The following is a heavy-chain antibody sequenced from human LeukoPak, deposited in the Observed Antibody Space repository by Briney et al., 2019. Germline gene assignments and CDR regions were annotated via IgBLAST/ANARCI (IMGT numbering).Heavy chain of an antibody. CDR2: IYYSGST. CDR3: ARDAVSDMGMWYFDL. Sequence: PSQTLSLTCTVSGGSISSGDYYWSWIRQPPGKGLEWIGYIYYSGSTYYNPSLKSRVTISVDTSKNQFSLKLSSVTAADTAVYYCARDAVSDMGMWYFDLWGRGTLVTVSS. CDR1: GGSISSGDYY. J-gene: IGHJ2*01. D-gene: IGHD2-15*01. V-gene: IGHV4-30-4*01.